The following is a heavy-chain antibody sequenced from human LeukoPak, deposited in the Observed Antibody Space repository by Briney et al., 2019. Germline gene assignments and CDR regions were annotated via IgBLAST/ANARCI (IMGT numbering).Heavy chain of an antibody. D-gene: IGHD3-10*01. Sequence: GGSLRLSCAASGFTFSSYGMHWVRQAPGKGLEWVAVISYDGSNKYYADSVKGRFTISRDNSKNTLYLQMNSLRAEDTAVYYCARPSVRGDYWGQGTLVTVSS. V-gene: IGHV3-30*03. CDR3: ARPSVRGDY. J-gene: IGHJ4*02. CDR2: ISYDGSNK. CDR1: GFTFSSYG.